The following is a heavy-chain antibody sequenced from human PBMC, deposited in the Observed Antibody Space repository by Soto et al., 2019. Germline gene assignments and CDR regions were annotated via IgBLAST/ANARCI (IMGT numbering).Heavy chain of an antibody. Sequence: GASVKVSCKSSGYTFTSYGITWVRQAPGQGLEWMGWISGYSANTNYAQKYQGRVTMTTDTSTSTAYMELRSLTPDDTAVYYCARAGGVGARLGAFDIWGQGTMVTVSS. CDR1: GYTFTSYG. CDR3: ARAGGVGARLGAFDI. CDR2: ISGYSANT. J-gene: IGHJ3*02. V-gene: IGHV1-18*01. D-gene: IGHD1-26*01.